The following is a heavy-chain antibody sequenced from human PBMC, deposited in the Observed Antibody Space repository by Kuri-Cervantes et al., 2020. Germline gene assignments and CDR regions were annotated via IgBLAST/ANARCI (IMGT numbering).Heavy chain of an antibody. V-gene: IGHV3-30*03. CDR1: GLTFSSYS. D-gene: IGHD3-22*01. CDR3: ARDRGLFSVSYYYYGMDV. Sequence: SCADAGLTFSSYSMNWVRQAPGKGLEWVAVISYDGSNKYYADSVKGRFTISRDNSKNTLYLQMNSLRAEDTAVYCCARDRGLFSVSYYYYGMDVWGQGTTVTVSS. CDR2: ISYDGSNK. J-gene: IGHJ6*02.